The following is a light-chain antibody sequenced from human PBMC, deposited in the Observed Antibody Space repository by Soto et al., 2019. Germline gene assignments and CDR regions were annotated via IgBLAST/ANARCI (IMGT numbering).Light chain of an antibody. V-gene: IGKV1-5*03. CDR2: KAS. Sequence: DVRMTQSPATLSVSVGDRATITCRASQSISSWLAWYQQKPGKAPKLLIYKASSLESGVPSRFSGSGSGTEFTLTISSLQPDDFATYYCQHYNSYSEAFGQGTKVAIK. CDR1: QSISSW. J-gene: IGKJ1*01. CDR3: QHYNSYSEA.